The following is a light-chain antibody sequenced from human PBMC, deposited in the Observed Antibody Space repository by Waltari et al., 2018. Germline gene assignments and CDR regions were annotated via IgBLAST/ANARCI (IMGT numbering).Light chain of an antibody. Sequence: QSALTQPPSASGSPGQSVTLPCTGTSSDVGGYNFVSWYQQLPGKAPKLMIFEVTKRPSGVPDRFSGSKSGNTASLTVSGLQAEDEADYYCSSFAGTKNWVFGGGTKLTVL. CDR2: EVT. J-gene: IGLJ3*02. CDR1: SSDVGGYNF. CDR3: SSFAGTKNWV. V-gene: IGLV2-8*01.